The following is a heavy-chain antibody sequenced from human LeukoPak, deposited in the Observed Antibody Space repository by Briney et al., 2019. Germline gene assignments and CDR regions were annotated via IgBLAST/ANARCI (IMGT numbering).Heavy chain of an antibody. V-gene: IGHV1-46*01. Sequence: ASVNVSCTASGYTFTSYYMHWVRQAPGQRLEWMGLINPSGGSTSYAQKFQGRVTMTRDTSTSTVYMELSSLRSEDTAVYYCARRDSSGCSDYWGQGTLVTVSS. D-gene: IGHD6-19*01. CDR3: ARRDSSGCSDY. J-gene: IGHJ4*02. CDR2: INPSGGST. CDR1: GYTFTSYY.